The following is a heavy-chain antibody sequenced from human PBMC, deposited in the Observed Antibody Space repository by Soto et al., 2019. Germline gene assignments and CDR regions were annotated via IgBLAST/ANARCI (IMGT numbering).Heavy chain of an antibody. Sequence: AGGSLRLSCAASGFTFSSYWMSWVRQAPGKGLEWVANIKQDGSEKYYVDSVKGRFTISRDNAKNSLYLQMNSLRAEDTAVYYCARDTYYYYYYMDVWGKGTTVTVSS. J-gene: IGHJ6*03. V-gene: IGHV3-7*01. CDR3: ARDTYYYYYYMDV. CDR1: GFTFSSYW. CDR2: IKQDGSEK.